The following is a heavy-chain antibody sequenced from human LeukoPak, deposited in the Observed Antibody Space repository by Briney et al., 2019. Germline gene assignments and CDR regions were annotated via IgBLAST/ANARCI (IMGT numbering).Heavy chain of an antibody. Sequence: GGSLRLSCAASGFIFRSYAMHWVRQAPGKGLEWVALISYDGSNKYYADSVKGRFTISRDNSKNTLYLQMNSLRVEDAAVYYCARSFSGSYPDFDYWGQGALVTVSS. V-gene: IGHV3-30*04. CDR1: GFIFRSYA. CDR3: ARSFSGSYPDFDY. J-gene: IGHJ4*02. D-gene: IGHD1-26*01. CDR2: ISYDGSNK.